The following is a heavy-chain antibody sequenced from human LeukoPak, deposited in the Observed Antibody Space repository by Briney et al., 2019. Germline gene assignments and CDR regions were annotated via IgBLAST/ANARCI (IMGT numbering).Heavy chain of an antibody. CDR1: GGSISNHY. Sequence: SETLSLTCTVSGGSISNHYWTWIRRPPGKGLEWIGHIYYSGSTTYNPSLRSRVTISVDTSKNQFSLKLSSVTPGDTAAYYCARDLGYFGSGSYLGWFDPWGQGTLVTVSS. CDR3: ARDLGYFGSGSYLGWFDP. J-gene: IGHJ5*02. CDR2: IYYSGST. D-gene: IGHD3-10*01. V-gene: IGHV4-59*11.